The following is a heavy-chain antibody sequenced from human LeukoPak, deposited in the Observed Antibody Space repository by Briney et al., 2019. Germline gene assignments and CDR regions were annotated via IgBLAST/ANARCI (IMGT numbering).Heavy chain of an antibody. Sequence: GASVKVSCKASGYTFTGYYMHWVRQAPGQGLEWMGWINPNSGGTNYAQKFQGRVTMTRDTSISTAYMELSRLRSDDTAVYYCARTLGYCSSTSCRTYYFDYWGQGTLVTVSS. CDR3: ARTLGYCSSTSCRTYYFDY. J-gene: IGHJ4*02. CDR2: INPNSGGT. V-gene: IGHV1-2*02. D-gene: IGHD2-2*01. CDR1: GYTFTGYY.